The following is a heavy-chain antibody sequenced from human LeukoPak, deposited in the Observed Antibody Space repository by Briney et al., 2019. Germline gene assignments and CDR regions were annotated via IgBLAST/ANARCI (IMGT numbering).Heavy chain of an antibody. D-gene: IGHD4-17*01. Sequence: GGSLRLSCAASGFTFSNYAMSWVGQAPGKGREWVSVISGSGDNTYYADSVEGRFTISRDNSKNTLYLQMNSLRAEDTAVYYCAKPRGYSTVTTYYYYGIDVWGQGTTVTVSS. J-gene: IGHJ6*02. CDR1: GFTFSNYA. CDR2: ISGSGDNT. V-gene: IGHV3-23*01. CDR3: AKPRGYSTVTTYYYYGIDV.